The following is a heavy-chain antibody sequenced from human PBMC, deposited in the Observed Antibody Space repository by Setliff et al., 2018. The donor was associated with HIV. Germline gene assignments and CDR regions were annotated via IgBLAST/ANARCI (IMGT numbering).Heavy chain of an antibody. J-gene: IGHJ4*02. CDR1: GGSITGHY. Sequence: PSETLSLTCTVSGGSITGHYWSWIRQPPGKGLEWIGYIHYSGSSNYNPSLKSRVSISLDTSTNTVYLELSSLRSEDTAMYYCAREMFMYTSSEGFPFDFWGQGTLVTVSS. CDR2: IHYSGSS. D-gene: IGHD6-6*01. V-gene: IGHV4-59*11. CDR3: AREMFMYTSSEGFPFDF.